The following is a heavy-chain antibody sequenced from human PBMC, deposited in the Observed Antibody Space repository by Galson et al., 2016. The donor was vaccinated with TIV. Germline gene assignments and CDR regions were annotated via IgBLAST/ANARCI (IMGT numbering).Heavy chain of an antibody. D-gene: IGHD1-26*01. V-gene: IGHV3-9*01. Sequence: SLRLSCAASGFTFDDFVMHWVRHAPGKGLEWVSGMTGNGNEIGYADSVRGRFTISRDSATNSLYLQMNSLRPEDTALYFCSRGILGVHTVAFDVWGQGTMVTVS. J-gene: IGHJ3*01. CDR1: GFTFDDFV. CDR2: MTGNGNEI. CDR3: SRGILGVHTVAFDV.